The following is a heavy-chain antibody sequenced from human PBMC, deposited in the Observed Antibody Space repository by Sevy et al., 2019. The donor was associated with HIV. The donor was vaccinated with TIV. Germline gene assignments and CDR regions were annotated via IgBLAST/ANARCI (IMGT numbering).Heavy chain of an antibody. V-gene: IGHV1-69*13. CDR3: ASDVSDNAFDI. Sequence: ASVKVSCKASGGTFSSYAIIWVRQAPGQGLEWMGGIIPIFGTANYAQKFQGRVTITADESTSTAYMELSSLRSEDTAVYYCASDVSDNAFDIWGQGTMVTVSS. CDR1: GGTFSSYA. CDR2: IIPIFGTA. J-gene: IGHJ3*02. D-gene: IGHD3-16*02.